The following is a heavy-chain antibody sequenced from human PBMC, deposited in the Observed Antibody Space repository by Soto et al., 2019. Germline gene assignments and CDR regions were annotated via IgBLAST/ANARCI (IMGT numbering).Heavy chain of an antibody. D-gene: IGHD5-12*01. CDR3: ATGNIVATIFPDY. Sequence: ASVTVSCQVSGYTLTDLSMHWVRQAPGKGLEWMGGFDPEDGETIYAQKFQGRVTMTEDTSTDTAYMELSSLRSEDTAVYYCATGNIVATIFPDYWGQGTLVTVSS. V-gene: IGHV1-24*01. CDR1: GYTLTDLS. CDR2: FDPEDGET. J-gene: IGHJ4*02.